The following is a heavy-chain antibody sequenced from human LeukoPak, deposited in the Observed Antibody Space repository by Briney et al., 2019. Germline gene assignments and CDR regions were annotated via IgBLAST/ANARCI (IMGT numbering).Heavy chain of an antibody. Sequence: GASVKVSCKASGGTFSSYAISWVRQAPGQGLEWMGWINPNSGGTNYAQKFQGWVTMTRDTSISTAYMELSRLRSDDTAVYYCARERRGGNWFDPWGQGTLVTVSS. CDR3: ARERRGGNWFDP. J-gene: IGHJ5*02. D-gene: IGHD3-16*01. CDR1: GGTFSSYA. CDR2: INPNSGGT. V-gene: IGHV1-2*04.